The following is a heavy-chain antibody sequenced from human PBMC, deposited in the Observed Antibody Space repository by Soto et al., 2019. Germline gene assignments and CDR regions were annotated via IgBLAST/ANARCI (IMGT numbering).Heavy chain of an antibody. V-gene: IGHV1-2*04. CDR1: GYTFTGYY. CDR2: INPNSGGT. Sequence: SVKVSCKASGYTFTGYYMHWVRQAPGQGLEWMGWINPNSGGTNYAQKFQGWVTMTRDTSISTAYMELSRLRSDDTAVYYCATWGGKTSASYRHDYYYYGMDVWGQGTTVTVSS. D-gene: IGHD1-26*01. J-gene: IGHJ6*02. CDR3: ATWGGKTSASYRHDYYYYGMDV.